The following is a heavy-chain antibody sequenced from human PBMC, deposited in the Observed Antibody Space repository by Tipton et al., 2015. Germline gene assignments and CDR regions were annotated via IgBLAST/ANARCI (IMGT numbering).Heavy chain of an antibody. CDR3: ARVSYDFWSGFYLYYGMDV. J-gene: IGHJ6*02. Sequence: QSGAEVKKPGASVKVSCKASGYTFTNYYMHWVRQAPGQGLEWMGWINVYNGNTNYAQKLQGRVTMTTDTSTNTAYMELRSLRSDDTAVYYCARVSYDFWSGFYLYYGMDVWGQGTTVTVSS. CDR1: GYTFTNYY. CDR2: INVYNGNT. V-gene: IGHV1-18*04. D-gene: IGHD3-3*01.